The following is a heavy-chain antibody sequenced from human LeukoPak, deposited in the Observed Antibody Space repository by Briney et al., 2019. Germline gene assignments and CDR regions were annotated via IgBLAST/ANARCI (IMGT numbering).Heavy chain of an antibody. Sequence: GGSLRLSCAASGFTFSSYAMSWVRQAPGKGLEWVSAISGSGGSTYYADSVKGRFTISRDNSKNTLYLQMNSLRAEDTAVYYCATDQGHDILTGYTDYWGPGTLVTVSS. CDR3: ATDQGHDILTGYTDY. V-gene: IGHV3-23*01. CDR1: GFTFSSYA. D-gene: IGHD3-9*01. J-gene: IGHJ4*02. CDR2: ISGSGGST.